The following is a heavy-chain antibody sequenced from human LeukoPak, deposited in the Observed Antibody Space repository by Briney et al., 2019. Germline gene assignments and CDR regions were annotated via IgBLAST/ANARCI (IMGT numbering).Heavy chain of an antibody. CDR2: INHSGST. CDR1: GGSFSGYY. D-gene: IGHD2-2*02. Sequence: SETLSLTCAVYGGSFSGYYWSWIRQPPGKGLEWIGEINHSGSTNYNPSLKSRVTISVDTSKNQFSLKLSSVTAADTAVYYCARALRYCSSTSCYTGIDYWGQGTLVTVSS. J-gene: IGHJ4*02. V-gene: IGHV4-34*01. CDR3: ARALRYCSSTSCYTGIDY.